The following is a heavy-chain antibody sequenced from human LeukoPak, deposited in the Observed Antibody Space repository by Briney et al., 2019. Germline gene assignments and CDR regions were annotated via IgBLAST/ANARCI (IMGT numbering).Heavy chain of an antibody. CDR1: GFTVSSNY. J-gene: IGHJ4*02. Sequence: GGSLRLSCAASGFTVSSNYMSWVRQAPGKGLEWVSVIYSGGSTYYADSVKGRFTISRDNSKNTLYLQMNSLRAEDTAVYYCANLGSGLTLGYWGQGTLVTVSS. V-gene: IGHV3-53*01. CDR2: IYSGGST. CDR3: ANLGSGLTLGY. D-gene: IGHD3-10*01.